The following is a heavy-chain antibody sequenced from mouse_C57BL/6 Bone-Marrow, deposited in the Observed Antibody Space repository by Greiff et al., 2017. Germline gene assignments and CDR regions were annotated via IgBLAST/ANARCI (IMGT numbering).Heavy chain of an antibody. D-gene: IGHD4-1*01. Sequence: EVKLMESGGGLVKPGGSLKLSCAASGFTFSDYGMHWVRQAPEQGLEWVAYISSGRSTIYYADTVKGRFTISRDNDKNTMFLQMTSLRAEDTAMDYCARGTGTGAMDYWGQGTSVTVSS. CDR3: ARGTGTGAMDY. V-gene: IGHV5-17*01. J-gene: IGHJ4*01. CDR2: ISSGRSTI. CDR1: GFTFSDYG.